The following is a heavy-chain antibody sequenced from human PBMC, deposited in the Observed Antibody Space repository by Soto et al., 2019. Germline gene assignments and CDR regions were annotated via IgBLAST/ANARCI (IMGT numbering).Heavy chain of an antibody. Sequence: TGGSLRLSCTASGFTFSSYGMHWVRQTPGMGLEWVAHISYDGSNEHYIDSVKGRFTTSRDNSKNTVYLQMNSLRTEDTALYYCAKDTYYHDSSGYYVFDHWGQGTLVTVSS. J-gene: IGHJ4*02. V-gene: IGHV3-30*18. CDR3: AKDTYYHDSSGYYVFDH. CDR1: GFTFSSYG. CDR2: ISYDGSNE. D-gene: IGHD3-22*01.